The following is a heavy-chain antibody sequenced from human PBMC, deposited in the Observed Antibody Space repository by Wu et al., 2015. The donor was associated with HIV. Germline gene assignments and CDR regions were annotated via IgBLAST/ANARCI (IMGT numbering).Heavy chain of an antibody. V-gene: IGHV1-18*01. CDR2: ISAYNGNT. D-gene: IGHD5-12*01. CDR1: GYIFPAYF. Sequence: QVQLVQSGAEVKKSGASVRVSCKASGYIFPAYFIHWVRQAPGQGLEWMGWISAYNGNTNYAQKLQGRVTMTTDTSTSTAYMELRSLRSDDTAVYYCARAGGYSGYDAFDIWGQGTMVTVSS. J-gene: IGHJ3*02. CDR3: ARAGGYSGYDAFDI.